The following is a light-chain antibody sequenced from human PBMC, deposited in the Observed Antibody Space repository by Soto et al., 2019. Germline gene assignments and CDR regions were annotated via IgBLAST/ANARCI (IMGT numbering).Light chain of an antibody. CDR2: GAS. J-gene: IGKJ2*01. Sequence: EIVLTQSPGTLSLSPGQRATLSCRASQSLSSSFLAWYQQKPGQAPRLLIYGASSRAAGVPDRFSGSWSGTDFTLTISSLEPEDFAVYYCQHYNNWLMYTFGQGTKLEIK. CDR1: QSLSSSF. CDR3: QHYNNWLMYT. V-gene: IGKV3-20*01.